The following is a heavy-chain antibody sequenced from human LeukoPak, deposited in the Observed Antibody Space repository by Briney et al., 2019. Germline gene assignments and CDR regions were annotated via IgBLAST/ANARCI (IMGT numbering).Heavy chain of an antibody. CDR1: GFTFNSYA. V-gene: IGHV3-48*03. J-gene: IGHJ4*02. CDR3: ARDLSVAIPFDY. D-gene: IGHD2-21*01. Sequence: GGSLRLSCAASGFTFNSYAMNWVRQAPGKGLEWVSYISISGSTIYYADSVKGRFTISRDNAKNSLFLQMNSLRAEDTAVYYCARDLSVAIPFDYWGQGTLVTVSS. CDR2: ISISGSTI.